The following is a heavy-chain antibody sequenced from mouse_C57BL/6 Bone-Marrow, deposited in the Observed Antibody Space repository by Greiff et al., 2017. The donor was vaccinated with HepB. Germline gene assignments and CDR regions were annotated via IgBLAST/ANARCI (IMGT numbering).Heavy chain of an antibody. D-gene: IGHD4-1*01. CDR2: IYPGDGDT. Sequence: QVQLKQSGPELVKPGASVKISCKASGYAFSSSWMNWVKQRPGKGLEWIGRIYPGDGDTNYNGKFKGKATLTADKSSSTAYMQRSSLTSEDSAVYFCARWYWEDYWGQGTSVTVSS. J-gene: IGHJ4*01. CDR3: ARWYWEDY. CDR1: GYAFSSSW. V-gene: IGHV1-82*01.